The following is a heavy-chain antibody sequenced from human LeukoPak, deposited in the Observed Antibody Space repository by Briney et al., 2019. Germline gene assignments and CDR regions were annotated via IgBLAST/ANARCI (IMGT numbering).Heavy chain of an antibody. D-gene: IGHD3-3*01. V-gene: IGHV4-38-2*02. J-gene: IGHJ4*01. Sequence: PSETLSLTCTVSSYSISSGYYWGWIRQPPGKGLEWIGSIYHSGTTYYNPSLKSRVTISVDTSKNHFSLKLSSVTATDTAVYHCATFSLEYSFDHWGHGTLITVSS. CDR2: IYHSGTT. CDR3: ATFSLEYSFDH. CDR1: SYSISSGYY.